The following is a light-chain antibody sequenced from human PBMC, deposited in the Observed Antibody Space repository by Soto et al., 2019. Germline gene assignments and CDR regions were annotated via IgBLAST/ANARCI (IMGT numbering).Light chain of an antibody. Sequence: DIQMTQSPASLSVSVGDRVTITCRASQRINNYLNWYLQRPGQAPKLLIRSASTLQRGVPSRFSGSGSRTEFTLTIADLQPDDFGTYFCQQSLTMPITFGQGTRLEIK. V-gene: IGKV1-39*01. J-gene: IGKJ5*01. CDR1: QRINNY. CDR2: SAS. CDR3: QQSLTMPIT.